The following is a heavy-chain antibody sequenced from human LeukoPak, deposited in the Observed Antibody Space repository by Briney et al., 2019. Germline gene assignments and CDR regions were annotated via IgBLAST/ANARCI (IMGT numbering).Heavy chain of an antibody. D-gene: IGHD1-26*01. V-gene: IGHV3-11*01. CDR2: ISSSDSTI. CDR1: GFTFSDYY. CDR3: AREVVGSASFHNFDY. J-gene: IGHJ4*02. Sequence: PGGSLRLSCAASGFTFSDYYMSWIRPAPGKGLEWVSYISSSDSTISYADSVKGRFTISRDNAKNSLYLQMNSLRAEDTAVYYCAREVVGSASFHNFDYWGQGTLVTVSS.